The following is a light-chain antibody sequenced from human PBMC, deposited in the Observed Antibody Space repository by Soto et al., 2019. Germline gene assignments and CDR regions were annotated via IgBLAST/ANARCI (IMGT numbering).Light chain of an antibody. CDR2: KAS. V-gene: IGKV1-5*03. J-gene: IGKJ5*01. CDR1: QSISSW. CDR3: QQYNSNSIT. Sequence: DIQMTQSPSTLSASVGDRVTITCRASQSISSWLAWYQQKTGKAPKLLIYKASSLESGVPSRFSGSGSGTEFTLTISSLQPDDFATYYCQQYNSNSITFGQGTRLEIK.